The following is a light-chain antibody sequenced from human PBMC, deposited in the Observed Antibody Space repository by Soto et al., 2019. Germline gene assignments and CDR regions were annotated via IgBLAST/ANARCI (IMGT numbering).Light chain of an antibody. V-gene: IGLV2-23*01. CDR1: SSDVGSYNL. CDR2: EGS. Sequence: QSVLTQPASVSGSPGQSITISCTGTSSDVGSYNLVSWYQQHPGKAPKLMIYEGSKRPSGVSNRFSGSKSGNTASLTISGLQAEDEADYYCCSYAGSSTLGVFSGGTKVTVL. CDR3: CSYAGSSTLGV. J-gene: IGLJ2*01.